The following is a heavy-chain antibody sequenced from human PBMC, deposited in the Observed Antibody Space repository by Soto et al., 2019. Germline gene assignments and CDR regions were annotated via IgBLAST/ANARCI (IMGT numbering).Heavy chain of an antibody. Sequence: QVQLQESGPGLVKPSQTLSLSCTVSGGSISSVGYYWSWIRQHPGKGLEWIGHISYSGSTYYNPSLKRRISISVDTSKTQFSLKLSSVTAADTAVYHCARVWGVVSTNKNWYFDLWGRGTLVIVSS. CDR2: ISYSGST. J-gene: IGHJ2*01. V-gene: IGHV4-31*03. CDR3: ARVWGVVSTNKNWYFDL. CDR1: GGSISSVGYY. D-gene: IGHD3-10*01.